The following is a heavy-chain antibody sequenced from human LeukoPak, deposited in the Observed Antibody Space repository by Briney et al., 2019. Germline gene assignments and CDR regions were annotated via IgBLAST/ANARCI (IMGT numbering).Heavy chain of an antibody. CDR2: IIPIFGTA. J-gene: IGHJ5*02. D-gene: IGHD6-19*01. CDR3: ARQWLPNNWFDP. Sequence: GASVKVSCKASGGTFRNYAINWVRQAPGPGLEWMGGIIPIFGTANYAQKFRGRVTITADESTSTAYMELSSLRSEDTAVYYCARQWLPNNWFDPWGQGTLVTVSS. CDR1: GGTFRNYA. V-gene: IGHV1-69*01.